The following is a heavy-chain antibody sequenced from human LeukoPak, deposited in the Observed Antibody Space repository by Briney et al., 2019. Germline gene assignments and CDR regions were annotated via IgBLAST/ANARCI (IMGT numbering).Heavy chain of an antibody. D-gene: IGHD5-12*01. J-gene: IGHJ6*04. Sequence: SVKVSCKASGGTFSSYAISWVRQAPGQGLEWMGGIIPIFGTANYAQKFQGRVTITADKSTSTAYMELSSLRSEDTAVYYCASYSGYEYYYGMDVWGKGTTVTVSS. CDR1: GGTFSSYA. V-gene: IGHV1-69*06. CDR3: ASYSGYEYYYGMDV. CDR2: IIPIFGTA.